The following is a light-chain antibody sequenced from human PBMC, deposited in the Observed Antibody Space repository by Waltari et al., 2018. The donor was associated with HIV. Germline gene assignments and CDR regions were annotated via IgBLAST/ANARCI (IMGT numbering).Light chain of an antibody. CDR1: SSTLGSNL. J-gene: IGLJ3*02. V-gene: IGLV1-44*01. CDR2: SDN. Sequence: QSVLTQPPSASGTPGQRVTIPCSGGSSTLGSNLVNWYHQLPGTAPKLLFYSDNQRPSGVPDRFSASKSGTSASLAISGLQSEDEADYYCAAWDDSLNGWVFGGGTKLTVL. CDR3: AAWDDSLNGWV.